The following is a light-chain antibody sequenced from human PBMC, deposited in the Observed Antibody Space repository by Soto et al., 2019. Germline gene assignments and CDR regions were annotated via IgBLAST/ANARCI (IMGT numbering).Light chain of an antibody. CDR1: QSVTTSY. V-gene: IGKV3-20*01. CDR2: GAS. J-gene: IGKJ4*01. Sequence: IVVTQSPGTLSLSPGERATLSCRACQSVTTSYSAWYQHKPGQAPRLLIYGASRRATGIPDRFSGGGSGTDFTLTISRLEPEDFAVYYCQQYGSSPFTFGGGTKV. CDR3: QQYGSSPFT.